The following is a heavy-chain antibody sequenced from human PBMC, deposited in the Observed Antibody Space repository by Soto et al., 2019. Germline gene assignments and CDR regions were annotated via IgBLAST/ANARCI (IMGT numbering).Heavy chain of an antibody. J-gene: IGHJ5*02. V-gene: IGHV4-39*01. CDR3: ARGGIDYDSENWLDP. CDR2: IYYSGST. D-gene: IGHD3-3*01. CDR1: GGSISSSSYY. Sequence: PSETLSLTCTVSGGSISSSSYYWGWIRQPPGKGLEWIGSIYYSGSTYYNPSLKSRVTISVDTSKNQFSLKLSSVTAADTAVYYCARGGIDYDSENWLDPWGQGTLVTVSS.